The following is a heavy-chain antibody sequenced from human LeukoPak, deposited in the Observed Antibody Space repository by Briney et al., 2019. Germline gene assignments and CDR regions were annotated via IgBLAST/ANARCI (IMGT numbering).Heavy chain of an antibody. CDR2: IYNSGST. J-gene: IGHJ4*02. Sequence: SETLSLTCTVSGGSISNYYWSWIRQPPGKGLEWIGYIYNSGSTNYNPSLKGRVTISIDTSKNQFSLNLSSVAAADTAVYYCARRPSSWSDWGFDSWGQGTLVTVSS. V-gene: IGHV4-59*01. CDR1: GGSISNYY. CDR3: ARRPSSWSDWGFDS. D-gene: IGHD6-13*01.